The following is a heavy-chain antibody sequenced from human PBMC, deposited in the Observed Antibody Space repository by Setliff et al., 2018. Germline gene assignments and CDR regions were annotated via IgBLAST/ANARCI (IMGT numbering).Heavy chain of an antibody. CDR3: ASTGGEDY. V-gene: IGHV3-7*03. J-gene: IGHJ4*02. CDR1: RFTFSNYW. CDR2: IKEDGSEK. Sequence: GGSLRLSCAASRFTFSNYWMSWVRQAPGKGLEWVANIKEDGSEKYYVDSVKGRFTISRDNFKNTLFLQMNSLRAEDTAVYYCASTGGEDYWGQGTLVTVSS. D-gene: IGHD2-21*01.